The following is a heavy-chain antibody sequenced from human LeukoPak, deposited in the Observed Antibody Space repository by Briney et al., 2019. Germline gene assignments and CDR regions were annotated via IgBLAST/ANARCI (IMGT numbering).Heavy chain of an antibody. J-gene: IGHJ3*01. CDR1: GVSFNGHY. Sequence: PSETLSLTCAIHGVSFNGHYRSWIRQSPGMGLEWVWEISPGGSTIYNPSVKGRISITLDTSKSQYSLRLPSVTAADTAVYYCARNGRYCDTKCSGDAFDLWGQGTVVVVSS. CDR3: ARNGRYCDTKCSGDAFDL. CDR2: ISPGGST. D-gene: IGHD3-22*01. V-gene: IGHV4-34*01.